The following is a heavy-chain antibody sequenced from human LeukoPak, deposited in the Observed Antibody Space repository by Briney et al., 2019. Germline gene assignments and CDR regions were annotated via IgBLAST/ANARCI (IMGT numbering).Heavy chain of an antibody. V-gene: IGHV1-8*03. J-gene: IGHJ5*02. Sequence: ASVKVSCKASGYTFTSYDINWVRQATGQGLEWMGWMNPNSGNTGYAQKFQGRVTITADKSTSTAYMELSSLRSEDTAVYYCASNYYDSSGQGWFDPWGQGTLVTVSS. CDR3: ASNYYDSSGQGWFDP. D-gene: IGHD3-22*01. CDR2: MNPNSGNT. CDR1: GYTFTSYD.